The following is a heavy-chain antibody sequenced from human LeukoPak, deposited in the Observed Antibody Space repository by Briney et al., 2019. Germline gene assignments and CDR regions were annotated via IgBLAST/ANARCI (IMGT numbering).Heavy chain of an antibody. V-gene: IGHV4-4*07. CDR2: IHITGST. J-gene: IGHJ4*02. Sequence: PSETLSLTCTVSGVSITSYYWSWIRQPAGKGLEWIGRIHITGSTNYNPSLKSQVTMSVDTSKNQFSLKLSSVTAADTAVYYCARGRYYFDSSDPAYFDYWGQGTLVTVSS. D-gene: IGHD3-22*01. CDR1: GVSITSYY. CDR3: ARGRYYFDSSDPAYFDY.